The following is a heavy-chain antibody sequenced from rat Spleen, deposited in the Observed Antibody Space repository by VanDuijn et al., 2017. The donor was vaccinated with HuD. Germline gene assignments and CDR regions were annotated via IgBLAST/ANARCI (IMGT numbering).Heavy chain of an antibody. CDR3: TTDDYGGYSERLFAY. V-gene: IGHV5-27*01. CDR1: GFTFSNYG. J-gene: IGHJ3*01. Sequence: EVQLVESGGGLVQPGRSLKLSCAASGFTFSNYGMAWVRQAPTKGLEWVAYISTGGGSTYYRDSVKGRFTISRDNAKSTLYLQMDSLRSEDTATYYCTTDDYGGYSERLFAYWGQGTLVTVSS. D-gene: IGHD1-11*01. CDR2: ISTGGGST.